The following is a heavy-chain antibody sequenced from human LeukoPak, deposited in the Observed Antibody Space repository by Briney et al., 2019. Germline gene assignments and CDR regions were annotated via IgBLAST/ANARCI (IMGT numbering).Heavy chain of an antibody. V-gene: IGHV4-4*07. CDR2: IYTSGGT. CDR3: TRGRYAYVWGSYRYAPNAFDI. Sequence: SETLSLTCNVSGGSLSRYYWSWVRQPAGKGLEWVGRIYTSGGTNHNPSLKSRVTISVDTSTTQFSLKLRPGTAADTAVYYCTRGRYAYVWGSYRYAPNAFDIWGEGTMVTVSS. J-gene: IGHJ3*02. CDR1: GGSLSRYY. D-gene: IGHD3-16*02.